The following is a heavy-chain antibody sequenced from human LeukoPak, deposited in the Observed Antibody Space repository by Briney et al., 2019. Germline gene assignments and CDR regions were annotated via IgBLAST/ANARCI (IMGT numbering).Heavy chain of an antibody. J-gene: IGHJ4*02. CDR1: GGTFSSYA. V-gene: IGHV1-69*05. CDR2: IIPIFGTA. Sequence: SVKVSCKASGGTFSSYAISWVRQAPGQGLEWMGRIIPIFGTANYAQKFQGRVTITTDESTSTAYMELSSLRSEDTAVYYCARTLYRSSTSCYSRGYYDLWGQGTLVTVSS. CDR3: ARTLYRSSTSCYSRGYYDL. D-gene: IGHD2-2*01.